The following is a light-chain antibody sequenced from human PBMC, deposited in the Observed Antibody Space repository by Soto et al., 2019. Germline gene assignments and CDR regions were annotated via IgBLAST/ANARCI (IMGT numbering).Light chain of an antibody. V-gene: IGKV1-5*01. J-gene: IGKJ4*01. CDR2: DAS. CDR1: QGISRW. CDR3: QHHDTYPVT. Sequence: DIQMTQSPSTLSASVGDRVTITCRASQGISRWLAWYQQKPGKAPELLMYDASTLESAVPSRFSGSGSGTEVTLTISSLQPDDFATYYCQHHDTYPVTFGGGTKVEVK.